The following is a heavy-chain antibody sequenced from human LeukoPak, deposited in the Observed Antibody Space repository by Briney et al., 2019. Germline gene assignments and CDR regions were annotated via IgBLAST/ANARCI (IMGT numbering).Heavy chain of an antibody. CDR2: IYYSGST. J-gene: IGHJ4*02. CDR1: GGSISSYY. D-gene: IGHD2-2*01. V-gene: IGHV4-59*01. Sequence: SETLSLTCTVSGGSISSYYWSWIRQPPGKGLEWIGYIYYSGSTNYNPSLKSRVTISVDTSKNQFSLKLSSVTAADTAVYYCARDGYCSSISCYGVYWGQGTLVTVSS. CDR3: ARDGYCSSISCYGVY.